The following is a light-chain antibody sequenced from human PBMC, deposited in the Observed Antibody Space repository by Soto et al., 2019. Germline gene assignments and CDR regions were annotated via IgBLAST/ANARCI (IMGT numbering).Light chain of an antibody. CDR3: SSYSDSDTKV. V-gene: IGLV2-14*03. J-gene: IGLJ1*01. CDR2: EVN. Sequence: QSVLNQAASVSGSPGQSITISCGGTISDVGAYIYVSWYQQYPGKAPKLIIYEVNNRPSGVSGRFSGSKSDTTAYLTISGLQAEDEADYYCSSYSDSDTKVFGTGTKVTVL. CDR1: ISDVGAYIY.